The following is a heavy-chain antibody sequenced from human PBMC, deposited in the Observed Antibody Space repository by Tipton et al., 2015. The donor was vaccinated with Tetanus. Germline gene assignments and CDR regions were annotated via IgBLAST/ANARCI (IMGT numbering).Heavy chain of an antibody. CDR3: ASGYSSGWWI. CDR1: GGSFSGYY. J-gene: IGHJ3*02. V-gene: IGHV4-34*01. D-gene: IGHD6-19*01. CDR2: INHSGST. Sequence: TLSLTCAVYGGSFSGYYWSWIRQPPGKGLEWIGEINHSGSTNYNPSLKSRVTISVDTSKNQFSLKLSSVTAADTAVYYCASGYSSGWWIWGQGTMVTVSS.